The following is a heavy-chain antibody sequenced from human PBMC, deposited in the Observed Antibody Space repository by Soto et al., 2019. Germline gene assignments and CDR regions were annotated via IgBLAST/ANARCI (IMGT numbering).Heavy chain of an antibody. CDR3: TRRGDGYSYGLSVDY. Sequence: PGGSLRLSCAASGFTFSASAMHWVRQASGKGLEWVGRIRSKANSYETSYAASVRGRVTISRDDSKNTAYLQMNSLKTEDTAVYYCTRRGDGYSYGLSVDYWGRGTLVTVSS. V-gene: IGHV3-73*01. CDR1: GFTFSASA. D-gene: IGHD5-18*01. J-gene: IGHJ4*02. CDR2: IRSKANSYET.